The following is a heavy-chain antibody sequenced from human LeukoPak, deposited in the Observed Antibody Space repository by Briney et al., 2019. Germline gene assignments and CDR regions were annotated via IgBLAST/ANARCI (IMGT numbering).Heavy chain of an antibody. Sequence: SVKVSCKASGGTFSSYAISWVRQAPGQGLEWMGGIIPIFGTANYAQKFQGRVTITADESTSTAYMELSSLRSEDTAVYYCAKDKAWELPHYFDYWGQGTLVTVSS. CDR1: GGTFSSYA. CDR2: IIPIFGTA. J-gene: IGHJ4*02. CDR3: AKDKAWELPHYFDY. D-gene: IGHD1-26*01. V-gene: IGHV1-69*13.